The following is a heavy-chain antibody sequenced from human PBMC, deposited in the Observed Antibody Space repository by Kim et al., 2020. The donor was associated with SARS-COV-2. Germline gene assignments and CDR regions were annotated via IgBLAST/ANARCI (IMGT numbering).Heavy chain of an antibody. J-gene: IGHJ6*02. CDR1: GGTFSSYA. CDR3: ARMTTVVTHYYYYGMDV. CDR2: IIPIFGTA. V-gene: IGHV1-69*13. D-gene: IGHD4-17*01. Sequence: SVKVSCKASGGTFSSYAISWVRQAPGQGLEWMGGIIPIFGTANYAQKFQGRVTITADESTSTAYMELSSLRSEDTAVYYCARMTTVVTHYYYYGMDVWGQGNTATVSS.